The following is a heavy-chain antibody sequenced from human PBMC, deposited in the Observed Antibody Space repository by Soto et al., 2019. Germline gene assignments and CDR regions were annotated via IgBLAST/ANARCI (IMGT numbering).Heavy chain of an antibody. CDR1: GGSISSSSYY. CDR3: ARQELGYDILTGYFDGVAY. V-gene: IGHV4-39*01. CDR2: IYYSGST. Sequence: PSETLSLTCTVSGGSISSSSYYWGWIRQPPGKGLEWIGSIYYSGSTYYNPSLKSRVTISVDTSKNQFSLKLSSVTAADTAVYYCARQELGYDILTGYFDGVAYWGQGTLVTVSS. J-gene: IGHJ4*02. D-gene: IGHD3-9*01.